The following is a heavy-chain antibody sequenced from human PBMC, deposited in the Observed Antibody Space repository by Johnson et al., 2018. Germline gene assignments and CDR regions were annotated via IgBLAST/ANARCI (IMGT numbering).Heavy chain of an antibody. CDR3: ARGPTVNYYYYGMDV. CDR2: IYYSGSP. J-gene: IGHJ6*02. Sequence: QVQLQESGPGLVKPSETLSLTCTVSGGSISSYYWSWIRQPPGKGLEWIGYIYYSGSPNYNPSLTSRVTISVDTSKHQFSLKLSSVTAADPAVYYCARGPTVNYYYYGMDVWGQGTTVTVSS. V-gene: IGHV4-59*01. D-gene: IGHD4-11*01. CDR1: GGSISSYY.